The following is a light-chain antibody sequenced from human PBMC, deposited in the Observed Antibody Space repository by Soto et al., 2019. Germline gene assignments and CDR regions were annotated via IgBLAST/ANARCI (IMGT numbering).Light chain of an antibody. CDR2: GAS. J-gene: IGKJ1*01. Sequence: EIMMPESPVTLSVSPGERSTLSCRASQSVNSNLAWYQQKPGQAPRLLIYGASTRATGIPASFIGNGSGTEFTLTASSLQPEEFAVYYCQQYGSSPRTVGQGNKVDIK. CDR1: QSVNSN. V-gene: IGKV3-15*01. CDR3: QQYGSSPRT.